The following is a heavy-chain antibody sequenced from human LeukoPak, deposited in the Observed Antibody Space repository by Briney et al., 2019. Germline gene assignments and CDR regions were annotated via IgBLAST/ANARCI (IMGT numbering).Heavy chain of an antibody. D-gene: IGHD6-13*01. CDR1: GGSFSGYY. CDR3: ARHGGYSSSWSRLFDY. Sequence: KPSETLSLTCAVYGGSFSGYYWSWIRQPPGKGLEWIGEINHSGSTNYNPSLKSRVTISVDTSKNQFSLKLSSVTAADTAVYYCARHGGYSSSWSRLFDYWGQGTLVTVSS. J-gene: IGHJ4*02. V-gene: IGHV4-34*01. CDR2: INHSGST.